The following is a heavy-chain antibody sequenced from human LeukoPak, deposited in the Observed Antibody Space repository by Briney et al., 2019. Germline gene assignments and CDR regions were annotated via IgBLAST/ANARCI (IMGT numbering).Heavy chain of an antibody. V-gene: IGHV1-24*01. D-gene: IGHD5-18*01. CDR2: FDPEDGET. Sequence: ASVKVSCKVSGYTLTELSMRWVRQAPGKGLEWMGGFDPEDGETIYAQKFQGRVTMTEDTSTDTAYMELSSLRSEDTAVYYCATAGWGYSYGYYYYGMDVWGQGTTVTVSS. CDR3: ATAGWGYSYGYYYYGMDV. J-gene: IGHJ6*02. CDR1: GYTLTELS.